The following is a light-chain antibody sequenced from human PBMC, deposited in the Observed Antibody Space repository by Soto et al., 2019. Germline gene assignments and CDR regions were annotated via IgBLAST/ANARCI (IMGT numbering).Light chain of an antibody. J-gene: IGKJ2*01. V-gene: IGKV3-11*01. CDR3: QQRSNWRYT. Sequence: EIVLTQSPATLSLSPGERATLSCRARQSVSSYLAWYQQKPGQAPRLLIYDASNRATGIPARFSGSGSGTDFTLTISNLEPEDFAVYYCQQRSNWRYTFGQGTKLEIK. CDR2: DAS. CDR1: QSVSSY.